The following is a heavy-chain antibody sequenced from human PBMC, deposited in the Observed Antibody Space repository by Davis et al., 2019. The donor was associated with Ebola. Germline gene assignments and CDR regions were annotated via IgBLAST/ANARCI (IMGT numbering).Heavy chain of an antibody. CDR2: ISYDGSNK. CDR1: GFTFSSYG. CDR3: AKGDIWFDP. J-gene: IGHJ5*02. Sequence: PGGSLRLSCAASGFTFSSYGMHWVRQAPGKGLEWVAVISYDGSNKYYADSVKDRFIISRDNSKNTLYLQMNSLRAEDTAVYYCAKGDIWFDPWGQGTLVTVSS. V-gene: IGHV3-30*18.